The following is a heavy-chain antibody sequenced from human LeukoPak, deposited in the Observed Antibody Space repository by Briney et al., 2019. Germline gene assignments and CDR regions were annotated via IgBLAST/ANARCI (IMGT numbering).Heavy chain of an antibody. V-gene: IGHV3-21*01. J-gene: IGHJ4*02. CDR2: ISSSSSYI. CDR3: ARVSRVIVVVVPATGYFDY. Sequence: GGSLRLSCAASGFTFSSYSMNWVRQAPGKGLEWVSSISSSSSYIYYADSVKGRFTISRDNAKNSLYLQMNSLRAEDTALYYCARVSRVIVVVVPATGYFDYWGQGTLVTVSS. CDR1: GFTFSSYS. D-gene: IGHD2-15*01.